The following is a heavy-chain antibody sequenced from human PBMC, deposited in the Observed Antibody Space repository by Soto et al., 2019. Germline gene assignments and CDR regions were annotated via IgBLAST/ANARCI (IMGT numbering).Heavy chain of an antibody. Sequence: PSETLSLTCAVYGGSFSGYYWSWIRQPPGKGLEWIGEINHSGSTNYNPSLKSRVTISVDTSENQFSLKLSSVTAADTAVYYCAKGVPGIAVAGTGYFQHWGQGTLVTVSS. J-gene: IGHJ1*01. D-gene: IGHD6-19*01. CDR2: INHSGST. CDR1: GGSFSGYY. V-gene: IGHV4-34*01. CDR3: AKGVPGIAVAGTGYFQH.